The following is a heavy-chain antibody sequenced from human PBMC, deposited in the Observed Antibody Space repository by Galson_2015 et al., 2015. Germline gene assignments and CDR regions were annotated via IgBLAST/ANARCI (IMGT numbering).Heavy chain of an antibody. CDR2: IPYDGSKK. Sequence: SLRLSCAASGFTFSAYAMHWVRQAPGKGLEWVAVIPYDGSKKYYADSVKGRFTISRDNSKNTLYLQMNSLRAEDTAVYYCARDPQDNSGWSCYFDYWGQGTLVTVSS. J-gene: IGHJ4*02. V-gene: IGHV3-30-3*01. CDR1: GFTFSAYA. CDR3: ARDPQDNSGWSCYFDY. D-gene: IGHD6-19*01.